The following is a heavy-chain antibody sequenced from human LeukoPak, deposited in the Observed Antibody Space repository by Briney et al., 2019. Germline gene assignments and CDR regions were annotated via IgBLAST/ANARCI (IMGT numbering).Heavy chain of an antibody. CDR1: GYTFTGYY. Sequence: ASVKVSCKASGYTFTGYYMHWLRQAPGQGGEWMGWINPNSGDTNYAQKFQDRVTLTRDTSIITAYMELSSLRSDDTAVYYCARDRSTMTPDYWGQGTLVTVSS. CDR2: INPNSGDT. D-gene: IGHD3-22*01. CDR3: ARDRSTMTPDY. V-gene: IGHV1-2*02. J-gene: IGHJ4*02.